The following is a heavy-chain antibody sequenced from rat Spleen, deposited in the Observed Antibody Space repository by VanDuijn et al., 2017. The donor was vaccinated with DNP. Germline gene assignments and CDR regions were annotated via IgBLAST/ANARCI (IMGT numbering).Heavy chain of an antibody. D-gene: IGHD1-7*01. Sequence: EVRLVESGGGLVQPGWSLKLSCAASGFTFSDYDMIWVRQAPTTGPEWVASINTSGSRTYYRDSVKGRFTVSRENEKSTLYLQMDSLRSEDTATYYCARHHGDYWGQGVMVTVSS. CDR2: INTSGSRT. CDR3: ARHHGDY. J-gene: IGHJ2*01. V-gene: IGHV5-25*01. CDR1: GFTFSDYD.